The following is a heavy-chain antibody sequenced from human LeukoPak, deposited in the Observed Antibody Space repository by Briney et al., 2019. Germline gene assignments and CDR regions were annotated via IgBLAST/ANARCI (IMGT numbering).Heavy chain of an antibody. V-gene: IGHV3-23*01. CDR1: GFTFSSYA. J-gene: IGHJ6*02. CDR3: ATRLRGYYYGMDV. CDR2: ISGSGGST. D-gene: IGHD4-17*01. Sequence: GGSLRLSCAASGFTFSSYAMSWVRQAPGKGLEWVSAISGSGGSTYYADSVKGRFTISRDNSKNTLYLQMNSLRAEDTAVYYCATRLRGYYYGMDVWGQGTTVTVSS.